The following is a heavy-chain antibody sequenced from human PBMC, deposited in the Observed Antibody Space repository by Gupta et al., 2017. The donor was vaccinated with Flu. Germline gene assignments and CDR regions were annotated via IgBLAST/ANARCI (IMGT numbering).Heavy chain of an antibody. Sequence: RQAPGKGLEGVAHMSADGREMEYTDSVKGRSTGPRANSQNTVYLQMNSVKPEDADVYQCAKDDHCSSSRWVPPYRHYFLDVWGKGTTLPVS. CDR3: AKDDHCSSSRWVPPYRHYFLDV. J-gene: IGHJ6*03. D-gene: IGHD2-2*01. CDR2: MSADGREM. V-gene: IGHV3-30*18.